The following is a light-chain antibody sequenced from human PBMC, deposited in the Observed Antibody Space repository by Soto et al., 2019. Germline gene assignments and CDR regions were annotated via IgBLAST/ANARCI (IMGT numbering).Light chain of an antibody. V-gene: IGLV3-21*02. Sequence: SYELTQPPSVSVAPGQTARITCGGNNIGSKSVHWYQQKPGQAPVVVVYDDSDRPSGIPERFSGSNSGNTATLTISRVEDGDEADYYCQVWDSSSDHVVFGGGTKLTVL. CDR3: QVWDSSSDHVV. J-gene: IGLJ2*01. CDR1: NIGSKS. CDR2: DDS.